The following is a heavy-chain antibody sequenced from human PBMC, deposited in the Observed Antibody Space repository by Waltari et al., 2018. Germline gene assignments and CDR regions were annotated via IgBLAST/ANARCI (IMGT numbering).Heavy chain of an antibody. J-gene: IGHJ6*03. CDR3: ARGTGVHYYYMDV. CDR1: GYSFTNHD. Sequence: QVQLVQSGAEVKKPGASVKVSCKASGYSFTNHDVNWVRQAPGQGLEWIGWISRYSGETGYAQKFQGRVSITRDTSTSTVYMELSSLRSEDTAVYYCARGTGVHYYYMDVWGKGTTVTVSS. V-gene: IGHV1-8*03. CDR2: ISRYSGET. D-gene: IGHD1-1*01.